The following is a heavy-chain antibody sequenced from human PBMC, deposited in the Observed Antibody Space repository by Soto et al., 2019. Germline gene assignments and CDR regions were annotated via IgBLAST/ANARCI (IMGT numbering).Heavy chain of an antibody. D-gene: IGHD3-22*01. CDR1: GFTFSSYG. Sequence: QVQLVACGGGVVQAGRSRRLYCAASGFTFSSYGMHWVRQAPGNGLEWGAVISYDGSNKYYADSVKGRFTISRDNSKNMLYLQMNSLRAEETAVYYCANDGRGGAYYDSSGYYDDYYYGMDVWGQGTTVTVSS. J-gene: IGHJ6*02. CDR3: ANDGRGGAYYDSSGYYDDYYYGMDV. V-gene: IGHV3-30*18. CDR2: ISYDGSNK.